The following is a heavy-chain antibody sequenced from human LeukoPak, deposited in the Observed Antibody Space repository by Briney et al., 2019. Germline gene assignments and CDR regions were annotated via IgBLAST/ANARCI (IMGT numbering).Heavy chain of an antibody. D-gene: IGHD1-26*01. CDR2: IRSKANSYAT. CDR1: GFTFSGSA. CDR3: AKAFQWELLVDY. Sequence: PGGSLRLSCAASGFTFSGSAMHWVRQASGKGLEWVGRIRSKANSYATAYAASVKGRFTISRDNSKNTLYLQMNSLRAEDTAVYYCAKAFQWELLVDYWGQGTLVTVSS. J-gene: IGHJ4*02. V-gene: IGHV3-73*01.